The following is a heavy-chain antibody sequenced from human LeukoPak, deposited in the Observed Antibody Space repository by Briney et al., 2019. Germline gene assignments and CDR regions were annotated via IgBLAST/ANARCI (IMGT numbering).Heavy chain of an antibody. CDR1: GVSFSGYY. V-gene: IGHV4-34*01. Sequence: TSETLSLTCAVYGVSFSGYYWSWIRQPPGKGLEWIGEINDSGSVNCNPSLKNRVTLSVDTSKNQFSLRLSSVAAADTAVYYCARRLVDSGASQVSDDWGQGTLVTVSS. CDR2: INDSGSV. CDR3: ARRLVDSGASQVSDD. D-gene: IGHD2-15*01. J-gene: IGHJ4*02.